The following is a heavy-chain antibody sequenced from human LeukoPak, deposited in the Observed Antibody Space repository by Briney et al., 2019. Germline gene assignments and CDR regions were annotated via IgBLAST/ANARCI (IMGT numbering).Heavy chain of an antibody. CDR3: ARQPYYYDSSGYYRVGWFDP. CDR1: GYSISSGYY. Sequence: PSETLSLTCAVSGYSISSGYYWGWIRQPPGKGREWIGSIYHSGSTYYNPSLKSRVTTSVDTSKNQFPLKLSSVTAADSAVYYCARQPYYYDSSGYYRVGWFDPWGQGTLVTVSS. V-gene: IGHV4-38-2*01. D-gene: IGHD3-22*01. J-gene: IGHJ5*02. CDR2: IYHSGST.